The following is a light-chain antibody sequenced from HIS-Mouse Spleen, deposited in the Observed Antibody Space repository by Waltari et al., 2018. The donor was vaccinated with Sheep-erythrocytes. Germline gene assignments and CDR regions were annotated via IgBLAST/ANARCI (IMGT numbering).Light chain of an antibody. CDR2: DVR. J-gene: IGLJ1*01. CDR3: CSYAGSYNHV. Sequence: QPALTQPRSVSGSPGQSVTIPCTGTRSDVCGYNYVSWYQQHPGKAPKLMIYDVRKRPSGVPDRFSGSKSGNTASLTISGLQAEDEADYYCCSYAGSYNHVFATGTKVTVL. CDR1: RSDVCGYNY. V-gene: IGLV2-11*01.